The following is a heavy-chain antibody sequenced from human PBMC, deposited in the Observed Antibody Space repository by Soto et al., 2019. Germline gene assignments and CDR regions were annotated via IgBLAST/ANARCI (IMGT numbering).Heavy chain of an antibody. J-gene: IGHJ3*02. D-gene: IGHD3-16*02. Sequence: EVQLVESGGGLVQPGGSLRLSCAASGFTFSSYSMNWVRQAPGKGLEWFSYISSSSSTIYYADSVKGRFTISRDNAKNSLYLQMNSLRAEDTAVYYCAREYDIWGSYRYLDIWGQGTMVTVSS. V-gene: IGHV3-48*01. CDR1: GFTFSSYS. CDR2: ISSSSSTI. CDR3: AREYDIWGSYRYLDI.